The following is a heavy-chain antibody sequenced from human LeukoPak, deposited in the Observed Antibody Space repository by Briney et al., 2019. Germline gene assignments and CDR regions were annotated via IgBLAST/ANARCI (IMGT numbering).Heavy chain of an antibody. CDR2: IYTSGNT. CDR1: GDSISSGRYY. D-gene: IGHD3-16*01. J-gene: IGHJ4*02. V-gene: IGHV4-61*02. Sequence: PSQTLSLTCTVSGDSISSGRYYWTWIRQPAGKGLEWIGRIYTSGNTDYNPSLKSRVTISLDTSKSQFSMKLKSVTAADTAVYYCARGLSSFYAFLDYWGQGSLVTASS. CDR3: ARGLSSFYAFLDY.